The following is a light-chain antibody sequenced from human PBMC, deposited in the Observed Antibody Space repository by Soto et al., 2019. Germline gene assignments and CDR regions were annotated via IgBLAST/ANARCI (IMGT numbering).Light chain of an antibody. CDR1: SSDVGGYNY. Sequence: QSALTQPASVSGSPGQSITISCTGTSSDVGGYNYVSWYQQHPGKAPKLMIYEVSYRPSGVSNRFSGSKSGNTASLTISGLQAEEEADYYCSSYTSTSVVFGGGTKLTVL. J-gene: IGLJ3*02. CDR3: SSYTSTSVV. CDR2: EVS. V-gene: IGLV2-14*01.